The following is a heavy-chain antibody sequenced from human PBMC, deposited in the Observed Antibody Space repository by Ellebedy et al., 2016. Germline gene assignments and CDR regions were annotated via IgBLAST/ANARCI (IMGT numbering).Heavy chain of an antibody. D-gene: IGHD3-22*01. CDR2: IKGDGSDL. Sequence: GESLKISCAASGFSISSCWMGWVRQAPGKGLEWVANIKGDGSDLNYVDSVRGRFTISRDNAKNSLYLQMNSLRGEDTAVYYCATLDYYGSSRRAFDIWGQGTKVTVSS. J-gene: IGHJ3*02. CDR3: ATLDYYGSSRRAFDI. CDR1: GFSISSCW. V-gene: IGHV3-7*01.